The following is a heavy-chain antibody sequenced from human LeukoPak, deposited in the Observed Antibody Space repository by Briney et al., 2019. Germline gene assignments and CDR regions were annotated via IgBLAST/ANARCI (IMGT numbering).Heavy chain of an antibody. D-gene: IGHD3-10*01. CDR2: FYYSGGT. J-gene: IGHJ3*02. CDR1: GGSISSGGYS. Sequence: PSETLSLTCAVSGGSISSGGYSWSWIRQPPGKGLEWIGYFYYSGGTYYSPSRKSRLTISVDTSKNQFSLKLSSVTAADTAVYYCARGPYYDAFDIWGQGTMVTVSS. V-gene: IGHV4-30-4*07. CDR3: ARGPYYDAFDI.